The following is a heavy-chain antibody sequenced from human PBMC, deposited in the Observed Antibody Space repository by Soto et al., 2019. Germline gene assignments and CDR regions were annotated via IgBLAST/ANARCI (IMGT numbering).Heavy chain of an antibody. J-gene: IGHJ4*02. CDR1: GFTFSSYA. CDR2: ISGSGGST. V-gene: IGHV3-23*01. Sequence: GGSLRLSCAASGFTFSSYAMSWVRQAPGKGLEWVSAISGSGGSTYYADSVKGRFTISRDNSKNTLYLQMNSLRAEDTAVYYCAKDHDGYSSSWYSPFSYPDPKWIFYFDYWGQGTLVTVSS. D-gene: IGHD6-13*01. CDR3: AKDHDGYSSSWYSPFSYPDPKWIFYFDY.